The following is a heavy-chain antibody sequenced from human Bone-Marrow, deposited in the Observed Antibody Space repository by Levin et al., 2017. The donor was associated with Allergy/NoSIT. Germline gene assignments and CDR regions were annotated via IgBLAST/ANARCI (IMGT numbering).Heavy chain of an antibody. CDR2: IVPMFGTP. CDR3: AREGSDTAGYYAF. D-gene: IGHD3-3*01. V-gene: IGHV1-69*01. J-gene: IGHJ4*02. CDR1: GGSFRSYA. Sequence: GESLKISCKASGGSFRSYAITWVRQAPGLGLEWVGGIVPMFGTPNYAQKFQARVTITADESTNTAYMELSGLTSEDTAVYYCAREGSDTAGYYAFWGQGTRVTVSS.